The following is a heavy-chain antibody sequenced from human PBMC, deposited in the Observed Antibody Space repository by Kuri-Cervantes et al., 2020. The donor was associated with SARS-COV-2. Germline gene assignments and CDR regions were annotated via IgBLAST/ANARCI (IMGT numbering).Heavy chain of an antibody. CDR3: ARGSAVFGTLGY. V-gene: IGHV1-2*02. CDR2: INPNSGGT. Sequence: ASVKVSCKASGCTFTGYYMHWVRQAPGQGLEWMGWINPNSGGTNYAQKFQGRVTMTRDTSISTAYMELRSLRSDDTAVYYCARGSAVFGTLGYWGQGTLVTVSS. J-gene: IGHJ4*02. CDR1: GCTFTGYY. D-gene: IGHD3-3*01.